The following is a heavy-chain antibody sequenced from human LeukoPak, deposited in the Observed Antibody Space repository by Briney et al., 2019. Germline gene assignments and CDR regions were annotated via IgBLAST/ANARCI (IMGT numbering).Heavy chain of an antibody. CDR3: ARAQDSSGWTNYFDY. Sequence: GGSLRLSCAASGFTFSSYSMNWVSQAPGKGLEWVTSISSSSSYIYYADSVKGRFTISRDNAKNSLYLQMNSLRAEDTAVYYCARAQDSSGWTNYFDYWGQGTLVTVSS. CDR2: ISSSSSYI. V-gene: IGHV3-21*01. J-gene: IGHJ4*02. D-gene: IGHD6-19*01. CDR1: GFTFSSYS.